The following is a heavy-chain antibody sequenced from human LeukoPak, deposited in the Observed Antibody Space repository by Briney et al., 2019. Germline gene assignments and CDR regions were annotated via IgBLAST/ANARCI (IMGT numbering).Heavy chain of an antibody. V-gene: IGHV4-34*01. CDR1: GGSFSGYY. CDR2: INHSGST. Sequence: SETLSLTCAVYGGSFSGYYWSWIRQPPGKGLEWIGEINHSGSTNYNPSLKSRVTISVDTSKNQFSLKLSSVTAADTAVYYCARESRLDYDYVWGSYRLYYYMDVWGKGTTVTISS. CDR3: ARESRLDYDYVWGSYRLYYYMDV. J-gene: IGHJ6*03. D-gene: IGHD3-16*02.